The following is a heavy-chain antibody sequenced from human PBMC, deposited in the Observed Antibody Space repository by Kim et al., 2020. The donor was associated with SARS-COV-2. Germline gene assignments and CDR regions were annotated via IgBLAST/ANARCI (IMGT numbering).Heavy chain of an antibody. J-gene: IGHJ1*01. CDR1: GYPFNAYA. CDR2: INPHTGSP. CDR3: ARGELGQWAIQYFQH. V-gene: IGHV7-4-1*02. Sequence: ASVKVSCKASGYPFNAYAMNWVRQAPGQGLEWMGWINPHTGSPTYAQGFAGRFAFSSDTSVTTIYLQINSLKAEDTAVYYCARGELGQWAIQYFQHWGQGALVTVSS. D-gene: IGHD7-27*01.